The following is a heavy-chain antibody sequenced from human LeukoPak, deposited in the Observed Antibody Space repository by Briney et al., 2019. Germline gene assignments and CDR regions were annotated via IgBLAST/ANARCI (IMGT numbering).Heavy chain of an antibody. CDR3: ARGNDYVWGSYRYFDY. D-gene: IGHD3-16*02. J-gene: IGHJ4*02. CDR1: GYTFTGYY. V-gene: IGHV1-2*06. CDR2: INPNSGGT. Sequence: ASVKVSCKASGYTFTGYYMHWVRQAPGQGLEWMGRINPNSGGTNYAQKFQGRVTMTRDTSISTAYMELSRLRSDDTAVYYCARGNDYVWGSYRYFDYWGQGTLVAVSS.